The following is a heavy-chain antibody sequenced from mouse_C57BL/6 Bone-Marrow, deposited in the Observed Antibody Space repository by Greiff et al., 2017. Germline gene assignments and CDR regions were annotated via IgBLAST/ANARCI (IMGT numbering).Heavy chain of an antibody. D-gene: IGHD1-1*01. CDR3: ARRGYGSSSLYYFDY. Sequence: DVHLVESGGDLVQPGGSLKLSCAASGFTFSSYGMSWVRQTPDKRLEWVATISSGGSYTSSPDSVKGRFTISSDNAKNTLYRQMSSLKSEDTAMYYCARRGYGSSSLYYFDYWGQGTTLTVSS. V-gene: IGHV5-6*01. CDR1: GFTFSSYG. J-gene: IGHJ2*01. CDR2: ISSGGSYT.